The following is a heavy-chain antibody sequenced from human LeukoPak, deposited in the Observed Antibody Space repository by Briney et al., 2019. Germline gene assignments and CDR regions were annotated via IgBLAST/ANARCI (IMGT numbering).Heavy chain of an antibody. Sequence: PGGSLRLSCAASGFTFSSYAMSWVRQAPGKGLEWVSAISGSGGSTYYADSVKGRFTISRDNSKNTLYLQMNSLRAEDTAVYYCAKDQEALNYYYYYMDVWGKGTTVTVSS. CDR1: GFTFSSYA. D-gene: IGHD6-6*01. CDR3: AKDQEALNYYYYYMDV. V-gene: IGHV3-23*01. J-gene: IGHJ6*03. CDR2: ISGSGGST.